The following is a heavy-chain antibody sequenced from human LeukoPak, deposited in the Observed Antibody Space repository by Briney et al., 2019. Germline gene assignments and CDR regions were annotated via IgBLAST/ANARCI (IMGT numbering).Heavy chain of an antibody. J-gene: IGHJ4*02. CDR2: ISGSGGST. Sequence: PGGSLRLSCAASGFTFTNYAMSWVRQAPGKGLEWVSAISGSGGSTYYADSVKGRFTISRDNSKNTLYLQMNSLRAEDTAVYYCAKLAWIQLWLRSYFDYWGQGTLVTVSS. CDR1: GFTFTNYA. CDR3: AKLAWIQLWLRSYFDY. V-gene: IGHV3-23*01. D-gene: IGHD5-18*01.